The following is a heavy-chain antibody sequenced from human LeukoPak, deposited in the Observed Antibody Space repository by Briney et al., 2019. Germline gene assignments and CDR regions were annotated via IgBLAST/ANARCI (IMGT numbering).Heavy chain of an antibody. J-gene: IGHJ4*02. V-gene: IGHV3-30*02. CDR1: GFTFSSYG. CDR3: AKATQLRNNGYDL. Sequence: PGGSLRLSCAASGFTFSSYGMHWVRQAPGKGLEWVAFIRYDGSNKYYADSVKGRFTISRDNSKNTLYLQMNSLRAEDTAVYYCAKATQLRNNGYDLWGQGTLVTVSS. D-gene: IGHD5-12*01. CDR2: IRYDGSNK.